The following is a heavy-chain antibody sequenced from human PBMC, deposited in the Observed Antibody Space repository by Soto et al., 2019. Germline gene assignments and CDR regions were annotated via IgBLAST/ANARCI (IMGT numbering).Heavy chain of an antibody. CDR3: ASGGPKHELVGATIAAFDI. V-gene: IGHV4-31*03. CDR1: GGSISSGGYY. CDR2: INHSGST. Sequence: TSETLSLTCTVSGGSISSGGYYWSWIRQHPGKGLEWIGYINHSGSTNYNPSLKSRVTISVDTSKNQFSLKLSSVTAADTAVYYCASGGPKHELVGATIAAFDIWGQGTMVTVSS. J-gene: IGHJ3*02. D-gene: IGHD1-26*01.